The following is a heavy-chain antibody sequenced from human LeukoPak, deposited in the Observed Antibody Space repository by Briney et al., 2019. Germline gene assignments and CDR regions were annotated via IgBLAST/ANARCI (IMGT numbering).Heavy chain of an antibody. V-gene: IGHV4-38-2*02. J-gene: IGHJ4*02. Sequence: PSETLSLICTVSGYSIRTDYYWGWIRQPPGKGPQWIGTINKSGNTYYNPSLRSRVTISVETSKNQFSLKLRSVTAADTAVYYCARVTGYMIEDYFDYWGQGALVTVSS. D-gene: IGHD3-22*01. CDR2: INKSGNT. CDR3: ARVTGYMIEDYFDY. CDR1: GYSIRTDYY.